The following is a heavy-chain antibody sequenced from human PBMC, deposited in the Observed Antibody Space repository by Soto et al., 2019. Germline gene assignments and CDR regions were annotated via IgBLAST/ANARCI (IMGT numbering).Heavy chain of an antibody. CDR1: GGSISSYY. CDR3: ARHNYGAGSTYFDY. V-gene: IGHV4-59*08. D-gene: IGHD3-10*01. J-gene: IGHJ4*02. CDR2: IYYSGST. Sequence: QVQLQESGPGLVKPSETLSLTCTVSGGSISSYYWSWIRQPPGKGLEWIGYIYYSGSTNYNPSLNRRVTISVDTSKNQFPLKLNSMTGADTAVYYCARHNYGAGSTYFDYWGQGTLVTVSS.